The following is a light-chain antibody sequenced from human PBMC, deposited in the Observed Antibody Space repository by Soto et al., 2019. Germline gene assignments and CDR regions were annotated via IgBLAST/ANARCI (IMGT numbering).Light chain of an antibody. V-gene: IGLV2-14*01. CDR2: EVT. Sequence: QSALTQPASVSGSPGQSITISCTGSNSDIGHSNYVSWYQQHPGNVPKLLIFEVTNRPSGVSNRFSGSKSGNTASLTISGLQTEDEADYYCASYSTGNTLYLFGAGTKLTVL. J-gene: IGLJ1*01. CDR1: NSDIGHSNY. CDR3: ASYSTGNTLYL.